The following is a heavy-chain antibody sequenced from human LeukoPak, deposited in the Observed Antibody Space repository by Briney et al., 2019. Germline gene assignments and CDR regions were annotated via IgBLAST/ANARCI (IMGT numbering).Heavy chain of an antibody. Sequence: PGGSLRLSCAASGFTFSSSWMAWVRQAPGKGLEWVGNIKEDGTAKNYVVSVRGRFTISRDNAKNSLYLQMNSLRGEDTAVYYCAKDVQWYFDYWGQGTLVTVSS. J-gene: IGHJ4*02. V-gene: IGHV3-7*01. CDR1: GFTFSSSW. CDR2: IKEDGTAK. D-gene: IGHD6-19*01. CDR3: AKDVQWYFDY.